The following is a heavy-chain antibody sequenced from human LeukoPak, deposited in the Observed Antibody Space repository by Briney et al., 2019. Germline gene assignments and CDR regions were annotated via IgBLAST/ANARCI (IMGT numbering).Heavy chain of an antibody. J-gene: IGHJ6*03. CDR1: GFTFSNYG. V-gene: IGHV3-33*06. CDR2: IWHDGSNK. Sequence: GGSLRLSCVSSGFTFSNYGMHWVRQAPGKGLEWVALIWHDGSNKYYADSVRGRVTISRDNSKNTLYLRMNSLTAEDTAVYFCAKDGDAYIEYYYYYMDVWGKGTTVTVSS. CDR3: AKDGDAYIEYYYYYMDV. D-gene: IGHD5-24*01.